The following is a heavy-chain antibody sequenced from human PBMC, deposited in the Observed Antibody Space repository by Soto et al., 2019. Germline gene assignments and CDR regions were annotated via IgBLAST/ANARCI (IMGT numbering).Heavy chain of an antibody. J-gene: IGHJ5*02. Sequence: ASVKVSCKASGYTFTSYAMHWVRQAPGQRLEWMGWINAGNGNTKYSQKFQGRVTITRDTSASTAYMELSSLRSEDTAVYYCARGNPPPQPYYYGSGPLGWFDPWGQGTLVTVYS. CDR2: INAGNGNT. CDR3: ARGNPPPQPYYYGSGPLGWFDP. D-gene: IGHD3-10*01. V-gene: IGHV1-3*01. CDR1: GYTFTSYA.